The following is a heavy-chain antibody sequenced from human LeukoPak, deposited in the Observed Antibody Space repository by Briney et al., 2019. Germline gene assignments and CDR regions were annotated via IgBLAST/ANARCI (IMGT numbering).Heavy chain of an antibody. J-gene: IGHJ4*02. Sequence: SETLSLTCTVSGYSISSGYYWGWIRPPPGKGREWIGSFYHSGSTYYNPSLKSRVTISVDPSKNQFSLKLSSVTAADTAVYYCARDGGSRSNIVGATGFDYWGQGTLVTVSS. D-gene: IGHD1-26*01. CDR2: FYHSGST. V-gene: IGHV4-38-2*02. CDR3: ARDGGSRSNIVGATGFDY. CDR1: GYSISSGYY.